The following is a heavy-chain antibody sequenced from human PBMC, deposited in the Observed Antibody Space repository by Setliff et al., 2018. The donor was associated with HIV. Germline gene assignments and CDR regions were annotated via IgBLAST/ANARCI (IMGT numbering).Heavy chain of an antibody. Sequence: ASVKVSCKASGYTFNNYGISWVRQAPGQGLEWMGWINTHSGYTNYAQNVQGRVTVTMDGSTSTAYMELSSLRSEDTAVYYCASLGGYYPYYYYYMDVWGKGTTVTVSS. J-gene: IGHJ6*03. V-gene: IGHV1-18*01. CDR1: GYTFNNYG. CDR2: INTHSGYT. D-gene: IGHD3-3*01. CDR3: ASLGGYYPYYYYYMDV.